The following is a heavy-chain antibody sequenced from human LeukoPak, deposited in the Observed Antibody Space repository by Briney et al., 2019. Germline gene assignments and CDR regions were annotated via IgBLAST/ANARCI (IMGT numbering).Heavy chain of an antibody. D-gene: IGHD6-19*01. CDR2: IKQDGSDK. J-gene: IGHJ4*02. CDR1: GFTFSNYW. Sequence: PGGSLRLSCAASGFTFSNYWMSWVRQAPGKGLEWVANIKQDGSDKYYVDSVKGRFTISRDNAKNSLCLQMNSLRAEDTAVYYCARVHGIAVAGTEEFFDYWGQGTLVTVSS. CDR3: ARVHGIAVAGTEEFFDY. V-gene: IGHV3-7*03.